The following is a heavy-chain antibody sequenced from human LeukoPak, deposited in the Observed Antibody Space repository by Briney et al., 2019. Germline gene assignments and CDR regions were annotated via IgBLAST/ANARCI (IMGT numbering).Heavy chain of an antibody. V-gene: IGHV4-38-2*01. D-gene: IGHD2-2*01. CDR3: AGRGGAVVPAAMFSRAYYFDY. CDR1: GYSISSGYY. CDR2: IYHSGST. Sequence: PSETLSLTCAVSGYSISSGYYRGWIRQPPGKGLEWIGSIYHSGSTYYNPSLKSRVTISVDTSKNQFSLKLSSVTAADTAVYYCAGRGGAVVPAAMFSRAYYFDYWGQGTLVTVSS. J-gene: IGHJ4*02.